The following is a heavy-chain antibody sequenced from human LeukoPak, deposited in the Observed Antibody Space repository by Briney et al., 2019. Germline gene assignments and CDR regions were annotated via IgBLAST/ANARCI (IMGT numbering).Heavy chain of an antibody. Sequence: GESLRISCKGSGHSFTSYWISWVRQMPGKGLEWMGRIDPRDSYTNYSPSFQGHVTISADKSISTAYLQWSSLKASDTAMYYCARQAVGSSSWYGYAFDIWGQGTMVTVSS. D-gene: IGHD6-13*01. CDR3: ARQAVGSSSWYGYAFDI. V-gene: IGHV5-10-1*01. J-gene: IGHJ3*02. CDR2: IDPRDSYT. CDR1: GHSFTSYW.